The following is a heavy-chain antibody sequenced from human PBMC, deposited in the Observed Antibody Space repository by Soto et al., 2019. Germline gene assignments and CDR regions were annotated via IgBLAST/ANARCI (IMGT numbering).Heavy chain of an antibody. CDR2: IYHSGSP. CDR1: GGSISNDNW. J-gene: IGHJ4*02. D-gene: IGHD3-3*01. Sequence: QVQLQESGPGLVMPSGALSLTCTISGGSISNDNWCRWVRQPPGKGREWIGEIYHSGSPNYNPSFGSGVTVLLDKSKNQFSLKLSSVTDADTAVSYCAGTIRKWGQGTLVTVSS. CDR3: AGTIRK. V-gene: IGHV4-4*02.